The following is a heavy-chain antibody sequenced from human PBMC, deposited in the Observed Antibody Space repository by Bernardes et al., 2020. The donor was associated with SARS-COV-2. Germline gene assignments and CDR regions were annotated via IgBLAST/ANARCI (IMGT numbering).Heavy chain of an antibody. Sequence: GGSLRLSCAVSGFTVSSDFMSWVRQAPGKGLEWVSVIYNDDTTYYADSVKGRFAISSDNSKNTLYLQMNRLRAEDTAVYYCARVKVATNYWEDEYYYYGMDVWGQGTTVTVSS. CDR3: ARVKVATNYWEDEYYYYGMDV. CDR2: IYNDDTT. CDR1: GFTVSSDF. J-gene: IGHJ6*02. D-gene: IGHD1-26*01. V-gene: IGHV3-66*01.